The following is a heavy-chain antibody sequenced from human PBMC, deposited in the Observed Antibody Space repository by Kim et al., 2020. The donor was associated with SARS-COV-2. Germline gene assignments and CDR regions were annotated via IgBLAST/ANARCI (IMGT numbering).Heavy chain of an antibody. Sequence: GGSLRLSCAASGFTFSSYAMTWVRQAPGKGLEWVSDMSGSGGSTYYADSVKGRFTISRDNSKNTLYLQMNSLRAEDTAVYYCAKYYSWTGIDYWGQGTLVTVSS. CDR1: GFTFSSYA. CDR3: AKYYSWTGIDY. D-gene: IGHD1-1*01. CDR2: MSGSGGST. V-gene: IGHV3-23*01. J-gene: IGHJ4*02.